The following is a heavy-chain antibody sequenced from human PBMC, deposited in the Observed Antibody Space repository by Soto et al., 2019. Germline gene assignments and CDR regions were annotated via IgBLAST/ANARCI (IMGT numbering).Heavy chain of an antibody. Sequence: TLSLTCTVSGGCISSYYWSWIRQPPGKGLEWIGYIYYSGSTNYNPSLKSRVTISVDTSKNQFSLKLSSVTAADTAVYYCARSDGRYWGQGTLVTVSS. CDR3: ARSDGRY. J-gene: IGHJ4*02. CDR2: IYYSGST. V-gene: IGHV4-59*01. CDR1: GGCISSYY.